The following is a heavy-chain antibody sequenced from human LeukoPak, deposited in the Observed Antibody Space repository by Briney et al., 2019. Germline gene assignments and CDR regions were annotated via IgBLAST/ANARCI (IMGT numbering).Heavy chain of an antibody. J-gene: IGHJ4*02. V-gene: IGHV4-4*02. CDR1: GGPFSSTTG. CDR2: VHLDGRT. CDR3: AREGGFYRPLDY. Sequence: PSETLSLTCGGPGGPFSSTTGGTWIRHPPGKGLKWIGEVHLDGRTNFNPSLKSRLTMSVDLSENHVSLKLTSVTAADTAVYYCAREGGFYRPLDYSGQGTLVTVSS. D-gene: IGHD6-25*01.